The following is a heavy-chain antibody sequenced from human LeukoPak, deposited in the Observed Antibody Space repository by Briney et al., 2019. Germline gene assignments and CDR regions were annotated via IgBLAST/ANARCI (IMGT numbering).Heavy chain of an antibody. CDR3: ARGEDYYDSGGYFGDAFDI. J-gene: IGHJ3*02. CDR2: IYHGGST. V-gene: IGHV4-34*01. CDR1: GFTFSSYW. Sequence: GSLRLSCAASGFTFSSYWMSWIRQPPGKGLEWIGEIYHGGSTNYNSSLKSRVTISIDTSKNQFSLKLSSVTAADTAVYYCARGEDYYDSGGYFGDAFDIWGQGTMVTVSS. D-gene: IGHD3-22*01.